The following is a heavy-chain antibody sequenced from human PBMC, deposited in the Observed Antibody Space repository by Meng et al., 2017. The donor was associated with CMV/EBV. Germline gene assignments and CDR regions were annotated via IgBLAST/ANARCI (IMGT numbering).Heavy chain of an antibody. CDR3: ARRVGRVVPAAIHWFDP. Sequence: GAFSGYYWGWNRQPPGKGLEWIGKINNSGSTNYNPSLKSRVTISVDTSKNQFSLKLSSVTAADTAVYYCARRVGRVVPAAIHWFDPWGQGTLVTVSS. D-gene: IGHD2-2*01. V-gene: IGHV4-34*01. CDR2: INNSGST. J-gene: IGHJ5*02. CDR1: GAFSGYY.